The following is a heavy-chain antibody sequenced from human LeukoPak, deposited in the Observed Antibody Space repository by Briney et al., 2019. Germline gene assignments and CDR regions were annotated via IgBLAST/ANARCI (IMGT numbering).Heavy chain of an antibody. Sequence: PSETLSLTCTVSGGSISSYYWSWIRQPPGKGLEWIGEINHSGSTNYNPSLKSRVTISVDTSKNQFSLKLSSVTAADTAVYYCARGLGSSTSRPPPENWFDPWGQGTLVTVSS. CDR2: INHSGST. V-gene: IGHV4-34*01. D-gene: IGHD2-2*01. CDR1: GGSISSYY. J-gene: IGHJ5*02. CDR3: ARGLGSSTSRPPPENWFDP.